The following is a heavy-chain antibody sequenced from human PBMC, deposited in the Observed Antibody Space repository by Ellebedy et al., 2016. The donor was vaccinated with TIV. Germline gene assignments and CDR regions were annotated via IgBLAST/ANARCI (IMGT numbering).Heavy chain of an antibody. J-gene: IGHJ2*01. V-gene: IGHV5-51*01. CDR3: ARQYYYDSSGYDLYWYFDL. CDR2: IYPGDADT. CDR1: GYSFNTYW. D-gene: IGHD3-22*01. Sequence: GESLKISCKGSGYSFNTYWIGWVRQMPGKGLEWMGIIYPGDADTRYSPSFQGQVTISADKSISTAYLQWSSLKASDTAMYYCARQYYYDSSGYDLYWYFDLWGRGTLVTVSS.